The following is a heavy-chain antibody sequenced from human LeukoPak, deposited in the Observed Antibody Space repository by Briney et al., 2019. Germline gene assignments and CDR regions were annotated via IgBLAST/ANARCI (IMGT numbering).Heavy chain of an antibody. CDR1: GFTVSSNY. CDR3: AKDLGEVGIVVVPAAIEDY. J-gene: IGHJ4*02. V-gene: IGHV3-53*01. D-gene: IGHD2-2*03. Sequence: GGSLRLSCAASGFTVSSNYMSWVRQAPGKGLEWVSVIYSGGSTYYADSVKGRFTISRDNAKNTLYLQMNSLRAEDTAVYYCAKDLGEVGIVVVPAAIEDYWGQGTLVTVSS. CDR2: IYSGGST.